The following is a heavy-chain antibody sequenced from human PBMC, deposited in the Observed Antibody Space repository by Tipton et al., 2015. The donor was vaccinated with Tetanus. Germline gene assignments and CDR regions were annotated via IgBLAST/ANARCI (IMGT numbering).Heavy chain of an antibody. CDR2: IRGAGFTT. D-gene: IGHD1-26*01. CDR3: ARADKRMVVGATNWFDP. CDR1: GFMFSSYD. J-gene: IGHJ5*02. Sequence: SLRLSCAASGFMFSSYDMTWVRQAPGKGLEWVSTIRGAGFTTYYADSVKGRFTISRDNSKNMLYLQMNDLRADDTAVYYCARADKRMVVGATNWFDPWGQGTLVTVS. V-gene: IGHV3-23*01.